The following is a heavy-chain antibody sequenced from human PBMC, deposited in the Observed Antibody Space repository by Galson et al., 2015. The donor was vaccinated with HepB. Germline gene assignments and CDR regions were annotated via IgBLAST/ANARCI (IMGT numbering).Heavy chain of an antibody. D-gene: IGHD4-17*01. CDR2: IYPGAST. J-gene: IGHJ6*03. CDR1: GGSITSGTYY. Sequence: SGGSITSGTYYWSWVRQPAGKGLEWIGRIYPGASTNYNPSLKSRLIMSVDMSKNQFSLRLRSVTAADTAVYYCARGYGRYYYYMDVWGKGTTVTVSS. CDR3: ARGYGRYYYYMDV. V-gene: IGHV4-61*02.